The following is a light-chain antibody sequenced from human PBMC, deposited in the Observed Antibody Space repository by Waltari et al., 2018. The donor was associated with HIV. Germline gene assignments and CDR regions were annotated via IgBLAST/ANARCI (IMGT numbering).Light chain of an antibody. Sequence: QSALTQPASVSGSPGQSITISCTGTSSNVGSDDLVSWYQQHPGEAPKLIIYEVTKRPAGVSNGCSGAKSGKTASLTMSGRQAEDEADYEGGWGRGGGIRYVFGNGTKVTAL. V-gene: IGLV2-23*02. CDR1: SSNVGSDDL. J-gene: IGLJ1*01. CDR2: EVT. CDR3: GWGRGGGIRYV.